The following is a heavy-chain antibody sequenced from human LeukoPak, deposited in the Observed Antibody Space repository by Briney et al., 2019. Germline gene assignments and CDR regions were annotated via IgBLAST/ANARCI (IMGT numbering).Heavy chain of an antibody. CDR2: IKSKTDGGTT. V-gene: IGHV3-15*01. J-gene: IGHJ6*04. Sequence: GGSLRLSCAASGFTFSNARMSWVRQAPGKGLEWVGRIKSKTDGGTTDYAAPVKGRFTISRDDSKNTLYLQMNSLKTEDTAVYYCTTGAVAGPYYYGMDVWGKGTTVTVSS. CDR3: TTGAVAGPYYYGMDV. CDR1: GFTFSNAR. D-gene: IGHD6-19*01.